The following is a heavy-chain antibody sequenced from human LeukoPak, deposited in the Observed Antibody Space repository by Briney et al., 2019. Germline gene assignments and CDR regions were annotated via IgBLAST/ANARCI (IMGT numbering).Heavy chain of an antibody. V-gene: IGHV3-66*01. Sequence: PGGSLRLSCAASGFTVSSNYMGWVRQAPGKGLQWVSFIFSGGNTYYADSVKGRFIISRDNSKNTLYLQMNSLRAEDTAVYYCAKSESRHYYDSSGYYYFDYWGQGTLVTVSS. D-gene: IGHD3-22*01. CDR3: AKSESRHYYDSSGYYYFDY. CDR1: GFTVSSNY. CDR2: IFSGGNT. J-gene: IGHJ4*02.